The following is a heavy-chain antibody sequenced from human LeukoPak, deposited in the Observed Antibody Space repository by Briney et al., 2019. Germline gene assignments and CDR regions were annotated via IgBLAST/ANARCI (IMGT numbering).Heavy chain of an antibody. D-gene: IGHD3-22*01. CDR1: GFTFSSYS. J-gene: IGHJ4*02. Sequence: GRSLRLSCAASGFTFSSYSMNWVRQAPGKGLEWVSYISSSSSTIYYADSVKGRFTISRDNAKNSLYLQMNSLRDEDTAVYYCATQYYYDSSGYYPFDYWGQGTLVTVSS. CDR3: ATQYYYDSSGYYPFDY. V-gene: IGHV3-48*02. CDR2: ISSSSSTI.